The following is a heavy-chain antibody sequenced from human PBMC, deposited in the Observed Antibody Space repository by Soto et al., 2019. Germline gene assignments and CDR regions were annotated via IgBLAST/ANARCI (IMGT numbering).Heavy chain of an antibody. CDR3: ASGKWSLDY. CDR2: ISNSDYTT. CDR1: GITLSDNY. J-gene: IGHJ4*02. D-gene: IGHD2-8*01. Sequence: QVHLVASGGGLVKPGGSLRLSCVASGITLSDNYMTWIRRAPGKGLEWLSYISNSDYTTYYADSVKGRFTISRDNAKNSLYLQLNGLRVEDTAVYYCASGKWSLDYWGQGILVTVSS. V-gene: IGHV3-11*01.